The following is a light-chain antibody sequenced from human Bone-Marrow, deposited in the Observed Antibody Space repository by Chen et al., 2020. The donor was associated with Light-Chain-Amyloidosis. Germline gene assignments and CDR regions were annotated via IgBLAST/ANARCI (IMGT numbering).Light chain of an antibody. CDR2: EVT. CDR1: SSDVGGDNH. Sequence: QSALTQPASVSGSPGQSITISCTGTSSDVGGDNHVSWYQQHPDKAPKLMIYEVTNRPSWVPDRFSGSRSDNTASLTIAGLQTDDEADYFCRSYTITNTLVFGSGTRVTVL. V-gene: IGLV2-14*01. J-gene: IGLJ1*01. CDR3: RSYTITNTLV.